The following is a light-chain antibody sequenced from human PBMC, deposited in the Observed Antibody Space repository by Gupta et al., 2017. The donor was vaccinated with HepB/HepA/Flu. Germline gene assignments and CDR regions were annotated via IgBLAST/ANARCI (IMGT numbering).Light chain of an antibody. J-gene: IGKJ4*01. CDR2: WAS. Sequence: DIVMTHPPDYLAVSLGERATINCKSSQSLLYSSNNKNYLAWYQQKPGQPPKLLIYWASTRESGVPDRFSGRGSRTDFSLSISSRQAEDVAVYYCQQEDSSPLAFGRGTKVEI. CDR1: QSLLYSSNNKNY. CDR3: QQEDSSPLA. V-gene: IGKV4-1*01.